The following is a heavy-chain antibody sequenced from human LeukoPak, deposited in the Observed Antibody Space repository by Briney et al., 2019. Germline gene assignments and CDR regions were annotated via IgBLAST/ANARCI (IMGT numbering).Heavy chain of an antibody. D-gene: IGHD5-12*01. CDR3: AKETSAYDGSC. Sequence: QLGGSLRLSCAASGFTFDGYAMHWVRQAPEKGLEWVSLISRDGGSTYFADSVKGRFTISRDNSKKSLYLQMNSLRTEDTALYYCAKETSAYDGSCWGQGTLVTVSS. CDR2: ISRDGGST. V-gene: IGHV3-43*02. CDR1: GFTFDGYA. J-gene: IGHJ4*02.